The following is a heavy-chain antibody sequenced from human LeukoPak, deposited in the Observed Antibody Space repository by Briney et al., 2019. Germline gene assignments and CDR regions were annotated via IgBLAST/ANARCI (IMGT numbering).Heavy chain of an antibody. CDR2: INHSGST. CDR3: ARGRILYGDYVSGDWDY. Sequence: SETLSLTCAVYGGSFSGYYWSWIRQPPGKGLEWIGEINHSGSTNYNPSLKSRVTISVDTSKNQFSLKLSSVTAADTAVYYCARGRILYGDYVSGDWDYWGQGTLVTVSS. CDR1: GGSFSGYY. D-gene: IGHD4-17*01. V-gene: IGHV4-34*01. J-gene: IGHJ4*02.